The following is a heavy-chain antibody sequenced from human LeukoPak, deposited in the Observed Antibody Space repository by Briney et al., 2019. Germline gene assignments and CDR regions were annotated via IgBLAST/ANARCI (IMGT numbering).Heavy chain of an antibody. CDR1: GFPFIEYS. CDR2: IGIDSGNT. D-gene: IGHD6-13*01. V-gene: IGHV3-48*01. J-gene: IGHJ6*02. Sequence: PGGSLRLSCTASGFPFIEYSMNWVRQAPGKGLEWISYIGIDSGNTKYADSVRGRFTISADKAKNSLYLQMNSLRAEDTALYYCAKDSSAGTYYYYGMDVWGQGTTVTVSS. CDR3: AKDSSAGTYYYYGMDV.